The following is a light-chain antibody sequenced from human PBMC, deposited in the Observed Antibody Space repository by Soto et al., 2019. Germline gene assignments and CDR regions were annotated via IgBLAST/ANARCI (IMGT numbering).Light chain of an antibody. J-gene: IGLJ2*01. CDR3: QSYDNSLSAVV. V-gene: IGLV1-40*01. Sequence: QPVLTQPPSVSGAPGQRVTISCTGSTSNIGAPFDVHWYQQLPGTAPKLLIYGNNNRPSGVPDRFSGSKSGTSASLAIAALQADDEVIYYCQSYDNSLSAVVFGGGTKLTVL. CDR2: GNN. CDR1: TSNIGAPFD.